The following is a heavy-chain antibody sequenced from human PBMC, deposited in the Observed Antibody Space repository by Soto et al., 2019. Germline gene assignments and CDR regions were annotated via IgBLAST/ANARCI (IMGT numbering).Heavy chain of an antibody. Sequence: SETLSLTCAVSGGSISSGGYSWSWIRQPPGKGLEWIGYIYHSGSTYYNPSLKSRVTISVDRSKNQFSLKLSSVTAADTAVYYCARGPYYDSSGPQSYYYYGMDVWGQGTTVTVSS. CDR1: GGSISSGGYS. D-gene: IGHD3-22*01. CDR2: IYHSGST. CDR3: ARGPYYDSSGPQSYYYYGMDV. V-gene: IGHV4-30-2*01. J-gene: IGHJ6*02.